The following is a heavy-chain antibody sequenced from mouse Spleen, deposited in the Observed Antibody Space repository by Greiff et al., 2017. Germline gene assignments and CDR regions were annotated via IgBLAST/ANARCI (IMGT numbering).Heavy chain of an antibody. CDR2: IRSKSNNYAT. CDR3: VPQLGLYAMDY. J-gene: IGHJ4*01. D-gene: IGHD3-1*01. Sequence: EVKLVESGGGLVQPKGSLKLSCAASGFSFNTYAMNWVRQAPGKGLEWVARIRSKSNNYATYYADSVKDRFTISRDDSESMLYLQMNNLKTEDTAMYYCVPQLGLYAMDYWGQGTSVTVSS. CDR1: GFSFNTYA. V-gene: IGHV10-1*01.